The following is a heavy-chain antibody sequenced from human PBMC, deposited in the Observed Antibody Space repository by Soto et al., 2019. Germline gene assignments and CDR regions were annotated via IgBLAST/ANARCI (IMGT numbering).Heavy chain of an antibody. Sequence: QLQESGPGLVKPSETLSLTCSVSGDSINSDKYYWGWIRQPPGKGLEWIGSIYYRGNTYYNPSLRTRVTISLDKSKSRFSLRLNSVTAADSAVYFCARLEGLATISYYFDFWGQGAQVTVSS. D-gene: IGHD3-9*01. CDR2: IYYRGNT. V-gene: IGHV4-39*01. CDR3: ARLEGLATISYYFDF. CDR1: GDSINSDKYY. J-gene: IGHJ4*02.